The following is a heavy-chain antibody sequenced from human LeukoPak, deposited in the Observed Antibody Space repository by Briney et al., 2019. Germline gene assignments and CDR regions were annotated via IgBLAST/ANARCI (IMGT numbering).Heavy chain of an antibody. CDR2: IYYSGST. J-gene: IGHJ3*02. V-gene: IGHV4-59*01. CDR1: GGSISSYY. CDR3: ARDRGPYYGGNSDDAFYI. Sequence: SETLSLTCTVSGGSISSYYWNWIRQPPGKGLEWIGYIYYSGSTNYNPSLKSRVTISVDTSKNQFSLKLSSVTAADTAVYYCARDRGPYYGGNSDDAFYIWGQGTMITVSS. D-gene: IGHD4-23*01.